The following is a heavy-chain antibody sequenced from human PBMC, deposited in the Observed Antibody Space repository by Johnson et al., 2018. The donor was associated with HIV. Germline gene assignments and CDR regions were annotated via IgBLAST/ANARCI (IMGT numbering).Heavy chain of an antibody. CDR1: GFTFNTYV. J-gene: IGHJ3*02. D-gene: IGHD1-26*01. CDR2: IAASGDST. Sequence: VQLVESGGGVVQPGRSLRLSCAASGFTFNTYVMNWVRQAPGKGLAWVSLIAASGDSTYYADSVRGRFTISRDNSKNTLYLQMNSLRVEDTAVYYCAKAVGGYAFDIWGQGTMVTVSS. CDR3: AKAVGGYAFDI. V-gene: IGHV3-23*04.